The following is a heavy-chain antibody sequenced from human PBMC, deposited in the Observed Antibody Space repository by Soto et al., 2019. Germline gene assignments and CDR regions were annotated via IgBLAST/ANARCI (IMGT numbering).Heavy chain of an antibody. J-gene: IGHJ4*02. CDR3: AREMWTRSGPQNFFDY. D-gene: IGHD6-25*01. V-gene: IGHV1-18*01. CDR1: XYXFTSYX. Sequence: ASXYXFTSYXXXWVXQXXXQGLGWMGYISPNSGDTRYAPNLQGRVXMTTXXXXXXXXMEXRSLTSDDTAVYYCAREMWTRSGPQNFFDYWGLGALVTVSS. CDR2: ISPNSGDT.